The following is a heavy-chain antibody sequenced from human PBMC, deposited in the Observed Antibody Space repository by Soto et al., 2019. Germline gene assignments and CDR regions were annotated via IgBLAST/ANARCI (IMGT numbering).Heavy chain of an antibody. CDR2: IIPIFGTA. V-gene: IGHV1-69*13. CDR1: GGTFSSYA. J-gene: IGHJ6*02. D-gene: IGHD2-21*01. CDR3: AAIVESYYYYGMDV. Sequence: SVKVSCNASGGTFSSYAISWVRQAPGQGLEWMGGIIPIFGTANYAQKFQGRVTITADESTSTAYMELSSLRSEDTAVYYCAAIVESYYYYGMDVWGQGTTVTVSS.